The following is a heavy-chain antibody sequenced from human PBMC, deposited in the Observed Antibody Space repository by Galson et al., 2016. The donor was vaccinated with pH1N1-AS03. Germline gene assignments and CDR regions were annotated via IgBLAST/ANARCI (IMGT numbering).Heavy chain of an antibody. Sequence: LSLTCSVSGGSISSGDHYWSWIRQSPGKGLGWIGYIYYTGATYYNPSLKSRVTISVDTSKNQFSLKVTSVTAADTAVYYCASWALSCSTANCWGAYYFDYWGQGTLVTVSS. D-gene: IGHD2-2*01. J-gene: IGHJ4*02. CDR3: ASWALSCSTANCWGAYYFDY. CDR2: IYYTGAT. CDR1: GGSISSGDHY. V-gene: IGHV4-30-4*01.